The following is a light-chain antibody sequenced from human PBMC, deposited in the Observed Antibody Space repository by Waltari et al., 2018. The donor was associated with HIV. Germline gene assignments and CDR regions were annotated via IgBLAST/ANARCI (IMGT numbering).Light chain of an antibody. Sequence: DIVFTQSPGTLSLSPGERATLSCRASQSVSRNYSAWYQQTPGQAPRLLIYDSSTRATGIPDRFSASGSGTDFTLTINRLEPEDFALYFCQYYGTSPTSFGQGTKLEIK. CDR2: DSS. CDR3: QYYGTSPTS. J-gene: IGKJ2*01. CDR1: QSVSRNY. V-gene: IGKV3-20*01.